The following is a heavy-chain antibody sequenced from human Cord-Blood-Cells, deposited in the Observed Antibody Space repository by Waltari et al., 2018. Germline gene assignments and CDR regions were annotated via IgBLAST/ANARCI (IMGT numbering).Heavy chain of an antibody. CDR1: GGSFSGYY. D-gene: IGHD6-13*01. CDR3: AGSGYSSSWYDT. Sequence: QVQLQQWGAGLLKPSETLSLTCAVYGGSFSGYYWSWIRQPPGKGLEWIGEINNSGSTNYNPSLKRRVTISVDTSKNQFSLKLSSVTAADTAVYYCAGSGYSSSWYDTWGQGTLVTVSS. V-gene: IGHV4-34*01. J-gene: IGHJ5*02. CDR2: INNSGST.